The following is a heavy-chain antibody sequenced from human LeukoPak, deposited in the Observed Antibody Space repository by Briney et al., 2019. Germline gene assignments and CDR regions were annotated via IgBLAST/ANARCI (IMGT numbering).Heavy chain of an antibody. CDR3: AKGEGPTVGIT. J-gene: IGHJ4*02. CDR1: GFIFNNYV. CDR2: RGGGGGRT. Sequence: GGSLRLSCAASGFIFNNYVMSWVRQGPGEGLGWFSARGGGGGRTCSADPVKGRFPISRDNSKKTLYMQMGSLRAEDTAVYYCAKGEGPTVGITWGQGTLVTVTS. V-gene: IGHV3-23*01. D-gene: IGHD1-7*01.